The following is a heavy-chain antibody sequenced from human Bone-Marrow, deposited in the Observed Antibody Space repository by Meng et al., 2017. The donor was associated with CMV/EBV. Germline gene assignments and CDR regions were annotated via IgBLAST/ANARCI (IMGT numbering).Heavy chain of an antibody. CDR1: GGSFSGYY. CDR3: AALGIAAAGTVLYERTRRYYFDY. J-gene: IGHJ4*02. Sequence: SETLSLTCAVYGGSFSGYYWSWIRQPPGKGLEWMGEINHRGSTNSNPSLKSRVTISVDTSTNQFSLKLGAVTAADTAVYYCAALGIAAAGTVLYERTRRYYFDYWGQGTLVTVSS. D-gene: IGHD6-13*01. V-gene: IGHV4-34*01. CDR2: INHRGST.